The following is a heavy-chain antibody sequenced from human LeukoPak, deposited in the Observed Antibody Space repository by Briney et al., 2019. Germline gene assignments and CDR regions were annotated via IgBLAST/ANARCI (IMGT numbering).Heavy chain of an antibody. CDR3: ARLVPGGSWSNAFDI. CDR1: GFTFSAYA. J-gene: IGHJ3*02. Sequence: GGSMRLSCEASGFTFSAYAMTWVRQAPGKGLEWVSSIGSDGKTHYSESVKGRFAISRDNSKSMVFLQLNSLRADDTAVYYCARLVPGGSWSNAFDIWGQGAMVTVSS. D-gene: IGHD6-13*01. CDR2: IGSDGKT. V-gene: IGHV3-23*01.